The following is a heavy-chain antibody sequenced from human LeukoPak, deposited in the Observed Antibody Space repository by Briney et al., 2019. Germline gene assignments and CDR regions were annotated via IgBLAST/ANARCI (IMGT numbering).Heavy chain of an antibody. D-gene: IGHD4-11*01. CDR2: IYYRGST. CDR3: ARQSSTTVLYYFDY. Sequence: SETLSLTCTVSGGSISSSTYYWGWIRQPPGKGLEWIGSIYYRGSTYYNPSLKSRVTISVDTSKNQFPLKLSSVTAADTAVYFCARQSSTTVLYYFDYWGQGTLVTVSS. CDR1: GGSISSSTYY. J-gene: IGHJ4*02. V-gene: IGHV4-39*01.